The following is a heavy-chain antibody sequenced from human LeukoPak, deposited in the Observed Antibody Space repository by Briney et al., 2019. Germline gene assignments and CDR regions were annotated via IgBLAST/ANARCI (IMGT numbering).Heavy chain of an antibody. CDR1: GYTLTELS. CDR3: ATADPLWEPRYYYYYMDV. J-gene: IGHJ6*03. D-gene: IGHD1-26*01. Sequence: SVKVSCKVSGYTLTELSMHWVRQAPGKGLEWMGGFDPEDGETIYAQKFQGRVTMTEDTSTDTAYMELSSLRSEDTAVYYCATADPLWEPRYYYYYMDVWGKGTTVTISS. CDR2: FDPEDGET. V-gene: IGHV1-24*01.